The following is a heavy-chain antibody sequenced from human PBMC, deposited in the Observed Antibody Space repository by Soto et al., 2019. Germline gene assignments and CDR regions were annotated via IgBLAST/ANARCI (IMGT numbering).Heavy chain of an antibody. J-gene: IGHJ4*02. V-gene: IGHV1-24*01. Sequence: ASVKVSCKVSGYTITELSMHWVRQAPGKGLEWMGGFDPEDGETIYAQKFQGRVTMTEDTSTDTAYMELSSLRSEDTAVYYCENIAGAGNSVGDFDYGGQGPLVTVSS. CDR1: GYTITELS. D-gene: IGHD6-19*01. CDR2: FDPEDGET. CDR3: ENIAGAGNSVGDFDY.